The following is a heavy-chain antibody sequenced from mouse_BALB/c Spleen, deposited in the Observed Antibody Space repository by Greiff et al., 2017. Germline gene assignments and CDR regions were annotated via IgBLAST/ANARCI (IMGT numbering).Heavy chain of an antibody. Sequence: EVMLVESGGGLVKPGGSLKLSCAASGFTFSSYTMSWVRQTPEKRLEWVATISSGGSYTYYPDSVKGRFTISRDNAKNTLYLQMSSLKSEDTAMYYCTRERRETARSFDYWGQGTTLTVSS. V-gene: IGHV5-6-4*01. CDR2: ISSGGSYT. CDR1: GFTFSSYT. J-gene: IGHJ2*01. CDR3: TRERRETARSFDY. D-gene: IGHD3-2*01.